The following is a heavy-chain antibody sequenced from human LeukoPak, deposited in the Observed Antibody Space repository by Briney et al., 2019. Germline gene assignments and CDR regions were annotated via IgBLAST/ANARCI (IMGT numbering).Heavy chain of an antibody. CDR2: ISWNADTI. CDR1: GSTFDDNA. J-gene: IGHJ4*02. V-gene: IGHV3-9*01. D-gene: IGHD1-26*01. Sequence: GGSLRLSCAASGSTFDDNAMHWVRQAPGKGLEWVSGISWNADTIGYADSVKGRFTISRDNAKKSLYLQMNSLRPEDTALYYCAKGKWYSGTYHFDYWGQGTLVTVSS. CDR3: AKGKWYSGTYHFDY.